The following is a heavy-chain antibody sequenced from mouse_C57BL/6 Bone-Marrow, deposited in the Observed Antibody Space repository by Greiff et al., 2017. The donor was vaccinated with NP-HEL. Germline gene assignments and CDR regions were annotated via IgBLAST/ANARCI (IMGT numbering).Heavy chain of an antibody. V-gene: IGHV1-55*01. CDR1: GYTFTSYW. J-gene: IGHJ3*01. Sequence: QVQLQQPGAELVKPGASVKMSCKASGYTFTSYWITWVKQRPGQGLEWIGDIYPGSGSTNYNEKFKSKATLTVDTSSSTAYMQLSSLTSEDSAVYYCARLDYGHAWFAYWGQGTLVTVSA. CDR2: IYPGSGST. CDR3: ARLDYGHAWFAY. D-gene: IGHD2-4*01.